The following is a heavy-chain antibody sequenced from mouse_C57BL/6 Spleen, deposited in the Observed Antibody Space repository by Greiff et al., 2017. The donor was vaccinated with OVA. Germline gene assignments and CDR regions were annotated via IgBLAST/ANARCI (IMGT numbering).Heavy chain of an antibody. Sequence: VQLQQSGPELVKPGASVKIPCKASGYTFTDYTMDWVKQSHGKSLEWIGDINPNNGGTIYNQKFKGKATLTVAKSSSTAYMELRSLTSEDTAVYYCSRSETGTVDYWGQGTTLTVSS. CDR1: GYTFTDYT. V-gene: IGHV1-18*01. J-gene: IGHJ2*01. CDR3: SRSETGTVDY. CDR2: INPNNGGT. D-gene: IGHD4-1*01.